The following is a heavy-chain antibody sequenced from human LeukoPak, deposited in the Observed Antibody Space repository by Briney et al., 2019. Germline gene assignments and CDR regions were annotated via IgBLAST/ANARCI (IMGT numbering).Heavy chain of an antibody. CDR3: GRGPGYRSDY. CDR2: INRDGSEK. D-gene: IGHD5-12*01. CDR1: GLTFNTYW. Sequence: VGSLSLSRAASGLTFNTYWMTWVRQAPGKGLEWVANINRDGSEKNYVDSVRGRFTISRDNTKNSLYLQMNSLTVEDTAVYYCGRGPGYRSDYWGKGMLVSVSS. J-gene: IGHJ4*02. V-gene: IGHV3-7*05.